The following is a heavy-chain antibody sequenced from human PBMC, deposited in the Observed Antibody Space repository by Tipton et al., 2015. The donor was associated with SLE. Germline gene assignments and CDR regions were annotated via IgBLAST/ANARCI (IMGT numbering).Heavy chain of an antibody. J-gene: IGHJ4*02. CDR2: IYYSGST. Sequence: TLSLTCTVSGGSISSYYWSWIRQPPGKGLEWIGYIYYSGSTNYNPSLKSRVTISVDTSKNQFSLKLSSVTAADTAVYYCASSYGSGSYWAYWGQGTLVTVSS. D-gene: IGHD3-10*01. CDR3: ASSYGSGSYWAY. V-gene: IGHV4-59*12. CDR1: GGSISSYY.